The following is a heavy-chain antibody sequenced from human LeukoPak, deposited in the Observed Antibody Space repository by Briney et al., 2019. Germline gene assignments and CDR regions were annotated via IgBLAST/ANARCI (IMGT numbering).Heavy chain of an antibody. J-gene: IGHJ2*01. CDR3: AKHGINNYWFFDL. CDR2: ISYDGSNK. V-gene: IGHV3-30-3*02. D-gene: IGHD1-26*01. CDR1: GFTFSSYA. Sequence: GRSLRLSCAASGFTFSSYAMHWVRQAPGKGLEWVAVISYDGSNKYYADSVKGRFTISRDNSKNTLYLQMNGLRPEDTAVYYCAKHGINNYWFFDLWGRGTLVTVSS.